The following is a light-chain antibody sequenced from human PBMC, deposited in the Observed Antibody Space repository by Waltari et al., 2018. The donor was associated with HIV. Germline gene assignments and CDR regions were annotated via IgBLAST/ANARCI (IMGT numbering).Light chain of an antibody. J-gene: IGLJ3*02. CDR3: TSFTSNYTVM. Sequence: QSALTPPASVSGSPGQSITISCTGSTSDFGLYHFISWYQQHPGGVPKVIISEVSSRPSGVSSRFSGSKSGNTASLTISWLQTEDEADYYCTSFTSNYTVMFGGGTKVTVL. CDR2: EVS. CDR1: TSDFGLYHF. V-gene: IGLV2-14*01.